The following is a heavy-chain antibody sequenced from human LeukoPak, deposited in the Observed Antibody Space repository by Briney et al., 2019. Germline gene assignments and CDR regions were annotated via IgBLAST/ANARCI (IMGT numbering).Heavy chain of an antibody. CDR3: ARGRYDSGWYPDYFDY. CDR1: GLTFSTSG. J-gene: IGHJ4*02. V-gene: IGHV3-21*06. Sequence: GGSLRLSCTTSGLTFSTSGFNWVRQAPGKGLEWVASIGPTGFDRYHADSIKGRFTISRDNANNFLYLQMDSLRAEDTAVYYCARGRYDSGWYPDYFDYWGQGTLVTVSS. CDR2: IGPTGFDR. D-gene: IGHD6-19*01.